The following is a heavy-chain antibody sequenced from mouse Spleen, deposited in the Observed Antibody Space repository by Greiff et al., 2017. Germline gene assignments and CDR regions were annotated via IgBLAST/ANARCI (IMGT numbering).Heavy chain of an antibody. CDR3: ARRGNYEGYAMDY. CDR2: IDPSDSET. CDR1: GYTFTSYW. V-gene: IGHV1-52*01. D-gene: IGHD2-1*01. J-gene: IGHJ4*01. Sequence: QVQLQQPGAELVRPGSSVELSCKASGYTFTSYWMHWVKQRPIQGLEWIGNIDPSDSETHYNQKFKDKATLTVDKSSSTAYMQLSSLTSEDSAVYYCARRGNYEGYAMDYWGQGTSVTVSS.